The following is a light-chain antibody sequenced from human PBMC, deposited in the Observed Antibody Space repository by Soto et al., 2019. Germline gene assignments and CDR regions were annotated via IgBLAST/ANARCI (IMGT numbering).Light chain of an antibody. V-gene: IGLV8-61*01. CDR2: STN. CDR1: SGSVLTSYY. Sequence: QAVVSQEPSFSVYPGGTVTLTCGLTSGSVLTSYYPTWYQQTPGQAPRTLIYSTNIRSSGVPDRFSGSILGNKAALTITGAQADDESDYYCALYVGTGTVVFGGGTKVTVL. CDR3: ALYVGTGTVV. J-gene: IGLJ2*01.